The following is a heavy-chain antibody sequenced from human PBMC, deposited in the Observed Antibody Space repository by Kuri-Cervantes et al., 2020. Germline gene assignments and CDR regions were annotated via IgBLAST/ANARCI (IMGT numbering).Heavy chain of an antibody. CDR3: VRDLSWAFDF. CDR1: GFTFSSYW. V-gene: IGHV3-7*01. Sequence: GESLKISCAASGFTFSSYWMSWVRQAPGKGLEWVANIKQDGSEKYYVDSVKGRFTISRDNAKNLLYLQMNSLRVEDTAVYYCVRDLSWAFDFWGQGTMVTVSS. J-gene: IGHJ3*01. CDR2: IKQDGSEK.